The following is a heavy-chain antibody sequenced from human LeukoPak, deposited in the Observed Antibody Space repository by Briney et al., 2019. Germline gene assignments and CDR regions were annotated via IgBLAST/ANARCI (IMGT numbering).Heavy chain of an antibody. CDR1: GFTFDDYG. CDR2: INWNGGST. Sequence: GGSLRLSCAASGFTFDDYGMSWVRQAPGKGLEWVSGINWNGGSTGYADSVKGRFTISRDNAKNTLYLQMNSLRAEDTAVYYCARGAVAGTRGDYWGQGTLVTVSS. V-gene: IGHV3-20*04. D-gene: IGHD6-19*01. CDR3: ARGAVAGTRGDY. J-gene: IGHJ4*02.